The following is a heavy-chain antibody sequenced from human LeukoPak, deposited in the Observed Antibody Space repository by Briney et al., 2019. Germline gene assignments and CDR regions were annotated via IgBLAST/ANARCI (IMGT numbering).Heavy chain of an antibody. CDR2: ISYDGSNK. D-gene: IGHD1-26*01. CDR1: GFTFSSYG. Sequence: GRSLRLSCAASGFTFSSYGMHSVGQAPGKGLEWVAVISYDGSNKYYADSVKGRFTISRDNSKNTLYLQMNSLRAEDTAVYYCAKDRIDRGRSVPIDYWGQGTLVTVSS. CDR3: AKDRIDRGRSVPIDY. V-gene: IGHV3-30*18. J-gene: IGHJ4*02.